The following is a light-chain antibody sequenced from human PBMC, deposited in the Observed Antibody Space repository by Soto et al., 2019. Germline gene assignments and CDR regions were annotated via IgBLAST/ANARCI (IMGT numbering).Light chain of an antibody. J-gene: IGLJ1*01. V-gene: IGLV2-14*01. CDR3: SSYTSSSTRV. CDR2: EVS. Sequence: QSVLTQPASVSGSPGQSITIYCTGTRSDVGGYNYVSWYQQPPGKTPKLVIFEVSNRPSGVSTRSSGSKSGNTASLTISGLQAEDEADYYCSSYTSSSTRVFGTGTKVTVL. CDR1: RSDVGGYNY.